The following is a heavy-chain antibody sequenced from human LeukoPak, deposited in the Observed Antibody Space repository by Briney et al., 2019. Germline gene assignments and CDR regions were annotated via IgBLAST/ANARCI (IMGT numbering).Heavy chain of an antibody. V-gene: IGHV3-21*04. D-gene: IGHD2-8*01. CDR3: AKDAVLYASSANRFDY. J-gene: IGHJ4*02. CDR1: GFTFSTYN. Sequence: GGSLRLSCAASGFTFSTYNMNWVRQTPGKGLEWVSSITTSSSYMFYADSVRGRFTISRDNAENSLYLQMNSLRAEDTAVYYCAKDAVLYASSANRFDYWGQGTLVTVSS. CDR2: ITTSSSYM.